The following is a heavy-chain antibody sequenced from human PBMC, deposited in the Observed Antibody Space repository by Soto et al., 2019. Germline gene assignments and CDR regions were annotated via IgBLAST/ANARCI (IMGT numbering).Heavy chain of an antibody. CDR3: ARTMTTVTTFFLYCEY. V-gene: IGHV3-48*01. CDR2: ISSSSSTV. J-gene: IGHJ4*02. D-gene: IGHD4-17*01. CDR1: GFTFSNYN. Sequence: GGSLRLSCAASGFTFSNYNMNWVRQAPGKGLEWVSYISSSSSTVYYADSVKGRFTISRDSAKNSLYLQMNSLRAEDTAVYYCARTMTTVTTFFLYCEYWGQGTLVTVSS.